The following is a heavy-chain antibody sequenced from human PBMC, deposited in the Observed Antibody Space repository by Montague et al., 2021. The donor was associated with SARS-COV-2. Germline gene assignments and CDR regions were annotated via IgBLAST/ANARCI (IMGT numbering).Heavy chain of an antibody. D-gene: IGHD2/OR15-2a*01. CDR2: MYETGNM. CDR3: ARNMAY. J-gene: IGHJ4*02. Sequence: SETLSLTCTVSGGSITDINYYWGWIRQSPDKGLEWIGYMYETGNMIYNPSLRSRVSISADTSKSQFSLRLTSVTAADSARYYCARNMAYWGQGVLVTV. V-gene: IGHV4-61*05. CDR1: GGSITDINYY.